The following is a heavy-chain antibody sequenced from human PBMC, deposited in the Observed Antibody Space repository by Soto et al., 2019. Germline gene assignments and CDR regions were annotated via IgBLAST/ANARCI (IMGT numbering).Heavy chain of an antibody. D-gene: IGHD1-20*01. Sequence: QVQLVQSGAEVKKPGASVKVSCKASGFIFTSYGFSWVRQAPGQGLEWMGWISGNNGSTKYAHKFQSRVIMTRDTSSGTAYMEVRNLKSDDTAVYYCANSLLEYQLLYILWGQGTTITVSS. V-gene: IGHV1-18*01. J-gene: IGHJ6*02. CDR3: ANSLLEYQLLYIL. CDR2: ISGNNGST. CDR1: GFIFTSYG.